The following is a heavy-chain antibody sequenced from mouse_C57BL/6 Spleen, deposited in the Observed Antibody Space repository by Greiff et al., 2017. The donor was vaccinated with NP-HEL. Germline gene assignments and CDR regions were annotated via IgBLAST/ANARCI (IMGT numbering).Heavy chain of an antibody. J-gene: IGHJ2*01. CDR2: ISDGGSYT. CDR3: AKIYYDYEYYFDY. CDR1: GFTFSSYA. Sequence: EVKLVESGGGLVKPGGSLKLSCAASGFTFSSYAMSWVRQTPEKRLEWVATISDGGSYTYYPDNVKGRFTISRDNAKNNLSLQMSHLKSDDTAMYYCAKIYYDYEYYFDYWGQGTTLTVSS. V-gene: IGHV5-4*03. D-gene: IGHD2-4*01.